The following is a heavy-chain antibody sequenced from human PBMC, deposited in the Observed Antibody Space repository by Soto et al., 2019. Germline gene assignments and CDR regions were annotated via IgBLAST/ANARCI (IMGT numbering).Heavy chain of an antibody. CDR1: GGSFSNYA. CDR3: ARGWSYDILTGFSY. V-gene: IGHV1-69*01. J-gene: IGHJ4*02. CDR2: ITPIFGRA. D-gene: IGHD3-9*01. Sequence: QVQLVQSGAEVKKPGSSVKVSCKASGGSFSNYAISWVRQAPEQGLEWMGGITPIFGRANYAQKFQGRVTITADESTSTAYMELSSLRSEDTAIYYCARGWSYDILTGFSYWGQGTLVTVSS.